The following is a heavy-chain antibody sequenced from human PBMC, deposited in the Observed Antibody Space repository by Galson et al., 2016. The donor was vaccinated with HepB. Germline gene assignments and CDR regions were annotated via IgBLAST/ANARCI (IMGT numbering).Heavy chain of an antibody. J-gene: IGHJ4*02. V-gene: IGHV3-23*01. CDR2: VSGSAVST. CDR3: AKGVYNWNDEGVYF. D-gene: IGHD1-1*01. Sequence: SLRLSCAASGFTFSTYAMAWVRQAPGKGLEWVSGVSGSAVSTFYAGSVRGRFTISRDNSKNTLYLQMNSLIAEDTAVYYCAKGVYNWNDEGVYFGGQGTLVTVSS. CDR1: GFTFSTYA.